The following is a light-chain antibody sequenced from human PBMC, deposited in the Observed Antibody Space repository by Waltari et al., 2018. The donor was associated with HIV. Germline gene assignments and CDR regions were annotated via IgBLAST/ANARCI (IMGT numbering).Light chain of an antibody. CDR1: NIASKS. CDR3: QVWDSSSDWV. V-gene: IGLV3-21*04. Sequence: SYVLTQPPSVSVAPGKTARITCGGNNIASKSVHWYQQKPGQAPVVAIYDDSDRPSGLPERFAGSNAGNTAALTISRVEAGDEADYYCQVWDSSSDWVFGGGTKLTVL. CDR2: DDS. J-gene: IGLJ3*02.